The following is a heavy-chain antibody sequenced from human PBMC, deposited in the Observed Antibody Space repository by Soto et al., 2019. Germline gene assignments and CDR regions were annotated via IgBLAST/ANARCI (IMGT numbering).Heavy chain of an antibody. CDR2: INHSGST. V-gene: IGHV4-34*01. Sequence: SETLSLTCAVYGGSFSGYYWSWIRQPPGKGLEWVGEINHSGSTNYNPSLKSRVTISVDTSKNQFSLKLSSVTAADTAVYYCARSDFWSGYPPGYWGQGTLVTVSS. CDR3: ARSDFWSGYPPGY. J-gene: IGHJ4*02. D-gene: IGHD3-3*01. CDR1: GGSFSGYY.